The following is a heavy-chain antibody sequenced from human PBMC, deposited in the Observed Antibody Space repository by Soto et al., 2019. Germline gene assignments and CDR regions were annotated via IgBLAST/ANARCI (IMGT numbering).Heavy chain of an antibody. V-gene: IGHV4-34*01. Sequence: SETLSLTCAVYGGSFSGYYWTWIRQPPGTGLEWIGEINHIGSTNYNPSLKSRVTISVDTSKNQFSLKLTSVTAADTAVYYCARDKITGLFDYWGQGTLVT. CDR2: INHIGST. J-gene: IGHJ4*02. CDR1: GGSFSGYY. D-gene: IGHD2-8*02. CDR3: ARDKITGLFDY.